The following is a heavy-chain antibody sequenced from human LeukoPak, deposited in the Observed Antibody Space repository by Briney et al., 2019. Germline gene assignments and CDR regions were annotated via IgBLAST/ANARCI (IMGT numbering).Heavy chain of an antibody. V-gene: IGHV1-24*01. CDR1: GYTLTELS. J-gene: IGHJ5*02. D-gene: IGHD6-19*01. Sequence: GASVKVSCKVSGYTLTELSMHWVRQAPGKGLEWMGGFDPEDGETIYAQKFQGRVTTTEDTSTDTAYMELSSLRSEDTAVYYCATVHPYSSEGGGHWFDPWGQGTLVTVSS. CDR3: ATVHPYSSEGGGHWFDP. CDR2: FDPEDGET.